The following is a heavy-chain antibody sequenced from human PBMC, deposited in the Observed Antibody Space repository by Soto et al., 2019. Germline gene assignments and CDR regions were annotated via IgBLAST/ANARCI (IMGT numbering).Heavy chain of an antibody. Sequence: SETLSLTCTVSGGSISSSSYYWGWIRQPPGKGLEWIGSIYYSGSTYYNPSLKSRVTISVGTSKNQFSLKLSSVTAADTAVYYCAGHGLAYVWENGAFDYWGQGTLVTVSS. CDR2: IYYSGST. J-gene: IGHJ4*02. V-gene: IGHV4-39*01. D-gene: IGHD3-16*01. CDR1: GGSISSSSYY. CDR3: AGHGLAYVWENGAFDY.